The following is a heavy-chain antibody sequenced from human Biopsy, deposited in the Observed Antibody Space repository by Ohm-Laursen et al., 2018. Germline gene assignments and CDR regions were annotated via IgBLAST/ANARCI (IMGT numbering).Heavy chain of an antibody. CDR2: IDVLDYNT. Sequence: SLRLSCAASGFTFTTYGMHWVRQAPGKGLEWVSHIDVLDYNTYYVDSVRGRFTISRDNSKEMVYLQINSLRADDTAVYYCVRGWGGYNFGSWGPGTLVTVSS. CDR3: VRGWGGYNFGS. D-gene: IGHD2-2*02. V-gene: IGHV3-23*01. J-gene: IGHJ4*01. CDR1: GFTFTTYG.